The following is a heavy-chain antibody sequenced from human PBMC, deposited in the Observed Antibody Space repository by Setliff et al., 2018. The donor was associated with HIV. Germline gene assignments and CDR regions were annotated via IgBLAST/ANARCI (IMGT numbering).Heavy chain of an antibody. J-gene: IGHJ4*02. Sequence: GSLRLSCAASGFTFSNAWMSWVRQAPGKGLEWVSAISGSGGSTYYADSVKGRFTISRDNSKNTLYLQMNSLRAEDTAVYYCARDQAIVPTAIDYWGQETLVTVSS. CDR1: GFTFSNAW. D-gene: IGHD2-2*01. CDR3: ARDQAIVPTAIDY. CDR2: ISGSGGST. V-gene: IGHV3-23*01.